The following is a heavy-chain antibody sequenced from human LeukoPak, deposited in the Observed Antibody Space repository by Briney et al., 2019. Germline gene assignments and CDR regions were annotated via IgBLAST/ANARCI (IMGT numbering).Heavy chain of an antibody. CDR2: IYYNWCT. V-gene: IGHV4-59*11. CDR1: VGSISSHY. Sequence: SETLSLTCTVSVGSISSHYWSCIRQPPGKGLEWIGYIYYNWCTNYNPSLKSRVTISVDTSKNQFSLKLSSVTAADTAVYYRARIEKDGYKIHSIDYWGQGTLVTVSS. J-gene: IGHJ4*02. CDR3: ARIEKDGYKIHSIDY. D-gene: IGHD5-24*01.